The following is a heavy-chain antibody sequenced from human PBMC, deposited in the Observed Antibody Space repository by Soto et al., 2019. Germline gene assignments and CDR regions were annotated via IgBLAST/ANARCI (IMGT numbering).Heavy chain of an antibody. Sequence: ASVKVSCKVSGYTLTELSMHWVRQAPGKGLEWMGGFDPEDGETIYAQKFQGRVTMTEDKSTDTAYMELSSLRSEDTAVDYCAAARRYDCSGYFHYWGQGTLVTVSS. CDR2: FDPEDGET. V-gene: IGHV1-24*01. CDR3: AAARRYDCSGYFHY. CDR1: GYTLTELS. D-gene: IGHD3-22*01. J-gene: IGHJ4*02.